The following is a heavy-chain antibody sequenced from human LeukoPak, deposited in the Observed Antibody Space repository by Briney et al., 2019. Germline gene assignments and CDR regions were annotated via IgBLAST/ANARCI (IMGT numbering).Heavy chain of an antibody. CDR1: GGSFSGDY. D-gene: IGHD6-19*01. V-gene: IGHV4-34*01. J-gene: IGHJ5*02. CDR3: ARGQARLAWFDP. Sequence: SETLSLTCGVYGGSFSGDYWGWIRQPPGKGLEWIGTIYHSGTTYYNPSLKSRVTMSVDTSKNQFSLRLRSVTAADTAVYYCARGQARLAWFDPWGQGTLVTVSS. CDR2: IYHSGTT.